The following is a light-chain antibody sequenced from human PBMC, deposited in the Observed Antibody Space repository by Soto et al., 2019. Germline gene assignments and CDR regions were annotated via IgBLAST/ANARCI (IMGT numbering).Light chain of an antibody. CDR3: QQLNSYPLT. J-gene: IGKJ3*01. Sequence: DIQLTQSPSFLSASVGDRVTITCRASQGISSYLAWYQQKPGKAPKLLIYAASTLQTGVPSRFSGSGSGTEFTLTTSSLQPEDFATSYCQQLNSYPLTFGPGTKVDIK. CDR2: AAS. CDR1: QGISSY. V-gene: IGKV1-9*01.